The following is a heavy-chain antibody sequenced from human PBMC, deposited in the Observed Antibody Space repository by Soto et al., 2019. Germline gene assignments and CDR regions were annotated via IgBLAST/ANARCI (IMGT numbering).Heavy chain of an antibody. CDR3: ARDLEYCSGGSCYTPITAGRFDP. V-gene: IGHV4-30-4*01. CDR1: GGSISSGDYY. Sequence: QVQLQESGPGLVKPSQTLSLTCTVSGGSISSGDYYWSWIRQPPGKGLEWIGYIYYSGSTYYNPXXKSXXXISVDTSKNQXXLXLXXVNAADTAVYYCARDLEYCSGGSCYTPITAGRFDPWGQGTLVTVSA. CDR2: IYYSGST. J-gene: IGHJ5*02. D-gene: IGHD2-15*01.